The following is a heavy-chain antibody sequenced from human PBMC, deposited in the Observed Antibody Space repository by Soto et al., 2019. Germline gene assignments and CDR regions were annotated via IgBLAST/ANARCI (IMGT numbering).Heavy chain of an antibody. J-gene: IGHJ4*02. CDR3: ARHPWTTIFGVVIPGSFDY. V-gene: IGHV4-39*01. CDR2: IYYSGST. CDR1: GGSISSSSYY. D-gene: IGHD3-3*01. Sequence: QLQLQESGPGLVKPSETLSLTCTVSGGSISSSSYYWGWIRQPPGKGLEWIGSIYYSGSTYYNPSLKSRVTIFVDTSKNQFSLKLSSVTAADTAVYYCARHPWTTIFGVVIPGSFDYWGQGTLVTVSS.